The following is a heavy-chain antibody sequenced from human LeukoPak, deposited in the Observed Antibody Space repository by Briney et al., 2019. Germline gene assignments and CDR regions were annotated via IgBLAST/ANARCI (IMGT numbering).Heavy chain of an antibody. CDR3: ARETQPTYYYYMDV. V-gene: IGHV1-69*06. D-gene: IGHD5-18*01. Sequence: ASVKVSCKASGGTFSSYAISWVRQAPGQGLEWMGGIIPIFGTANYAQKFQGRVTITADKSTSTAYMELSSLRSEDTAVYYCARETQPTYYYYMDVWGKGTTVTVSS. J-gene: IGHJ6*03. CDR1: GGTFSSYA. CDR2: IIPIFGTA.